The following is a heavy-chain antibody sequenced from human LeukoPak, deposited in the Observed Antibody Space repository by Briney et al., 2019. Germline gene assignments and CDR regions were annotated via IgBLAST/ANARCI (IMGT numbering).Heavy chain of an antibody. CDR1: GSSISTYY. V-gene: IGHV4-4*07. D-gene: IGHD6-13*01. CDR2: IHISGST. Sequence: SETLSLTCTVTGSSISTYYWSWIRQSAGKGLEWIGRIHISGSTTYNPSLKSRVTMSVDTSKNQFSLKMSSVTAADTAIYYCARDRSSSWHKDWFDPWGQGTLVTVSP. J-gene: IGHJ5*02. CDR3: ARDRSSSWHKDWFDP.